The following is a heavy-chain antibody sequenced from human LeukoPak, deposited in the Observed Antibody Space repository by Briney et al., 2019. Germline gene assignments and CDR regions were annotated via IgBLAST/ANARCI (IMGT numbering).Heavy chain of an antibody. CDR2: IYYSGRT. J-gene: IGHJ4*02. V-gene: IGHV4-39*07. CDR1: GGSISSSSYY. D-gene: IGHD6-6*01. Sequence: SETLSLTCTVSGGSISSSSYYGGWIRQPPGRGLEWIGSIYYSGRTSYTPSIKSRVTISVDTSKNQFSLKLSSVPAADTAIYYCARWRIAALAFDYWGQGTLVTVSS. CDR3: ARWRIAALAFDY.